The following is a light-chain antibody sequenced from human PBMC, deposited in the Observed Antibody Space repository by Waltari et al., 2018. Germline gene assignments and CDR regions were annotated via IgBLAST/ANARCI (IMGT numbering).Light chain of an antibody. Sequence: SYVLTQPPSVSVAPGKPARITCGGNDIGSKSVTWSQQKPGQAPVVVMSYDSDRPSGIPERFSGSNSGNTATLTITRVEAGDEADYYCQVWDRNPDHTEVFGGGTRVTVL. V-gene: IGLV3-21*04. CDR2: YDS. J-gene: IGLJ3*02. CDR1: DIGSKS. CDR3: QVWDRNPDHTEV.